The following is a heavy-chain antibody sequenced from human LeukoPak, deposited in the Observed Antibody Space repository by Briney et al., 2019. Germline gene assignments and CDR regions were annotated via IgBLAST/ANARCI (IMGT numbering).Heavy chain of an antibody. D-gene: IGHD6-19*01. Sequence: GGSLRLSCAASGFTFSSYAMSWVRQAPGKGLEWVSAISGSGGSTHYADSVKGRFTISRDNSKNTLYLQMNSLRAEDTAVYYCAKVALRWYSSGEYYFDYWGQGTLVTVSS. V-gene: IGHV3-23*01. CDR3: AKVALRWYSSGEYYFDY. J-gene: IGHJ4*02. CDR1: GFTFSSYA. CDR2: ISGSGGST.